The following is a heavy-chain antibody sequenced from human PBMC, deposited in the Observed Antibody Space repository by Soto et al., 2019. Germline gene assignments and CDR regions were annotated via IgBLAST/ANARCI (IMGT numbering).Heavy chain of an antibody. D-gene: IGHD3-3*01. CDR3: ARDAKRLYDFWSGYSYNWFDP. CDR1: GFTFSSYA. CDR2: ISYDGSNK. J-gene: IGHJ5*02. Sequence: QVQLVESGGGVVQPGRSLRLSCAASGFTFSSYAMHWVRQAPGKGLEWVAVISYDGSNKYYADSVKGRFTISRDNSKNTLYRQMNSLRAEDTAVYYCARDAKRLYDFWSGYSYNWFDPWGQGTLVTVSS. V-gene: IGHV3-30-3*01.